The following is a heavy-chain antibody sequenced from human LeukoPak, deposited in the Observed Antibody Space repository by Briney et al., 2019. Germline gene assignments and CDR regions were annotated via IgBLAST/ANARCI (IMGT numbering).Heavy chain of an antibody. CDR1: GGSISSYY. V-gene: IGHV4-59*01. CDR2: IYYSGST. CDR3: ARDMVRGYFDY. J-gene: IGHJ4*02. D-gene: IGHD3-10*01. Sequence: KSSETLSLTCTVSGGSISSYYWSWIRQPPGKGLEWIGYIYYSGSTNYNPSLKSRVTISVDTSKNQFSLKLSSVTAADTAVYYCARDMVRGYFDYWGQGTLVTVSS.